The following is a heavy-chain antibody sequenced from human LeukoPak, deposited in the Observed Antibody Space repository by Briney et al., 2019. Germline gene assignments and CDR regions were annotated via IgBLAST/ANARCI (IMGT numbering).Heavy chain of an antibody. CDR2: MNPNSGYT. CDR3: ARAPPIQLWFLIKNFDY. Sequence: ASVKVSCKASGYTFTSYDINWVRQATGQGLEWMGWMNPNSGYTGYAQKFQGRVTMTRNTSISTAYMELSSLRSEDTAVYYCARAPPIQLWFLIKNFDYWGQGTLVTVSS. D-gene: IGHD5-18*01. CDR1: GYTFTSYD. V-gene: IGHV1-8*01. J-gene: IGHJ4*02.